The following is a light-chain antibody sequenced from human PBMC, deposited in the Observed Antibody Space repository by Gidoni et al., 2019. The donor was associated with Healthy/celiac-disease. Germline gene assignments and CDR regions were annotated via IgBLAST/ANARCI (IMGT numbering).Light chain of an antibody. V-gene: IGKV1-39*01. CDR2: AAS. CDR3: QKSYSSQS. Sequence: DYQMTQPPSSLSASVGDRVTSTGRASQSISSYLNWYQQKPGKAPKLLIYAASSLQSGVPSRFSGSGSETDFTLTISSLQHEDFATYYCQKSYSSQSFGQGTKVDIK. CDR1: QSISSY. J-gene: IGKJ3*01.